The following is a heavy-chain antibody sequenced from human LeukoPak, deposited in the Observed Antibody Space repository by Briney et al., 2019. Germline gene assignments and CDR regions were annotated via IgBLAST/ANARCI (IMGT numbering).Heavy chain of an antibody. Sequence: ASVKVSCKASGYTFTSYGISWVRQAPGQGLEWMGWISGYNGNTNYAQKFQGRVTMTTDTSTSTVYMELRSLTSDDTAVYYCAFTLLTSVTTLDDFDLWGQGTMVTVSS. J-gene: IGHJ3*01. CDR1: GYTFTSYG. CDR2: ISGYNGNT. V-gene: IGHV1-18*01. CDR3: AFTLLTSVTTLDDFDL. D-gene: IGHD4-17*01.